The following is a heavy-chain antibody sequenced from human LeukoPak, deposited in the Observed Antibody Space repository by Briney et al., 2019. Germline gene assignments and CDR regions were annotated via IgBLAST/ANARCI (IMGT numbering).Heavy chain of an antibody. CDR3: ARGYNWNDAVDAFDI. Sequence: VASVKVSCKASGYTFTSYGISWVRQPPGQGLEWMGWINAYNGKTNYAQKLQGRVTMTTDTSTSTAYMDLRSLRSDDTAVYYCARGYNWNDAVDAFDIWGQGTMVTVSS. V-gene: IGHV1-18*04. CDR1: GYTFTSYG. D-gene: IGHD1-1*01. J-gene: IGHJ3*02. CDR2: INAYNGKT.